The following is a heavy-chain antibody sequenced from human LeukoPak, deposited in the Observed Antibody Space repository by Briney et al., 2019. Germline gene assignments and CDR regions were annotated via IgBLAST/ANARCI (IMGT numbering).Heavy chain of an antibody. CDR2: IYYSGST. V-gene: IGHV4-39*07. Sequence: SEILSLTCTVSGGSISSSSYYWGWIRQPPGKGLEWIRSIYYSGSTYYNPSLKSRVTISVDTSKNQFSLKLSSVTAADTAVYYCASQGRDTIFGVVRGGHFDYWGQGTLVTVSS. D-gene: IGHD3-3*01. CDR1: GGSISSSSYY. CDR3: ASQGRDTIFGVVRGGHFDY. J-gene: IGHJ4*02.